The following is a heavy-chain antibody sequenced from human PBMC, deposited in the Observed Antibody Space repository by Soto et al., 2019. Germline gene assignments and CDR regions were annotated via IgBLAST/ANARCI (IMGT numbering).Heavy chain of an antibody. D-gene: IGHD6-19*01. V-gene: IGHV1-2*02. Sequence: PTSGITNYAQKFQGRVTLTGDTSISTAYMELYSLTSDDTAVYYCAREASAVISLDYWGQGTLVTVSS. J-gene: IGHJ4*02. CDR3: AREASAVISLDY. CDR2: PTSGIT.